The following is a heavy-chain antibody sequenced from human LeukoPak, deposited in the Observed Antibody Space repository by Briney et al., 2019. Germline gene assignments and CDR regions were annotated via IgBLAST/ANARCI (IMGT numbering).Heavy chain of an antibody. V-gene: IGHV3-74*01. CDR3: ARRGLVPAFDI. CDR1: GFTFSSYW. Sequence: SGGSLRLSCAASGFTFSSYWMHRVRQAPGKGLVWVSRINGDGSSTTYADAVKGRFTISRDNAKNTLYLQMSSLRAEDTAVYYCARRGLVPAFDIWGQGTMVTVAS. CDR2: INGDGSST. D-gene: IGHD2-2*01. J-gene: IGHJ3*02.